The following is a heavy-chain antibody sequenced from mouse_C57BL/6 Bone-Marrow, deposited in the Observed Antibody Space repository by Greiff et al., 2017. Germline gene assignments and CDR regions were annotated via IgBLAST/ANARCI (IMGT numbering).Heavy chain of an antibody. D-gene: IGHD1-1*01. J-gene: IGHJ1*03. V-gene: IGHV5-4*03. CDR2: ISDGGSYT. CDR3: ARADCYGRSYGYFDV. CDR1: GFTFSSYA. Sequence: EVKLVESGGGLVKPGGSLKLSCAASGFTFSSYAMSWVRQTPEKRLEWVATISDGGSYTYYPDNVKGRYTISRDNAKNNLYLQMSNLKSEDTAMYYCARADCYGRSYGYFDVWGTGTTVTVSS.